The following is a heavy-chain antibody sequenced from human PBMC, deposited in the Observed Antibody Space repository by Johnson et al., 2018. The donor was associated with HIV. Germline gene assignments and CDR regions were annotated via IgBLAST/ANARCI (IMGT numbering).Heavy chain of an antibody. CDR3: AKVSAYYDSSGYDDAFDI. J-gene: IGHJ3*02. D-gene: IGHD3-22*01. Sequence: VQLVESGGGVVQPGRSLRLSCAASGFTFSSYAMHWVRQAPGKGLEWVAVISYDGSNKYYADSVKGRFTISRDNSKNTLYLQMNSLRAEDTAVYYCAKVSAYYDSSGYDDAFDIWGQGTMVTVSS. CDR1: GFTFSSYA. CDR2: ISYDGSNK. V-gene: IGHV3-30-3*01.